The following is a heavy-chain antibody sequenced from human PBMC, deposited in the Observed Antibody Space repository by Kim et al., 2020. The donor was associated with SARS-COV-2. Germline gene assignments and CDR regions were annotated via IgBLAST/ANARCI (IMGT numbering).Heavy chain of an antibody. Sequence: ADSVRGRFTISRDNSKNTLYLQMHSLRAEDTGLYYCAKVDSSGYYEHLDYWGRGTLVTVS. D-gene: IGHD3-22*01. J-gene: IGHJ4*02. V-gene: IGHV3-23*01. CDR3: AKVDSSGYYEHLDY.